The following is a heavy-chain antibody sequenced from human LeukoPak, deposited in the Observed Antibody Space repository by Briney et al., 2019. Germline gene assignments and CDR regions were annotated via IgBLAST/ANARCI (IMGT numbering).Heavy chain of an antibody. Sequence: GGSLRLSCAASGFTFSSYTMNWVRQAPGKGLEWVPSIRSSGSYIYYADSVKGRFTISRDNAENSLYLQMNSLRAEDTAVYYCARDVQIDYWGQGTLVTVSS. CDR1: GFTFSSYT. CDR2: IRSSGSYI. V-gene: IGHV3-21*01. D-gene: IGHD1-1*01. CDR3: ARDVQIDY. J-gene: IGHJ4*02.